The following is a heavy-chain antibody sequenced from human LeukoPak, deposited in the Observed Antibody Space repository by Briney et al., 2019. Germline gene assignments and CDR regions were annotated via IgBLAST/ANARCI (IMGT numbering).Heavy chain of an antibody. Sequence: GGSLRLSCAASGFTFSDYWMSWVRQAPGKGLEWVANIKQDGGDKYYVDSVKGRFTISRDNARNSLYLEMNSLRAEDTAVYYCARDGMITLGGVIVLDYWGQGTLVNVSS. V-gene: IGHV3-7*04. CDR1: GFTFSDYW. CDR3: ARDGMITLGGVIVLDY. CDR2: IKQDGGDK. J-gene: IGHJ4*02. D-gene: IGHD3-16*02.